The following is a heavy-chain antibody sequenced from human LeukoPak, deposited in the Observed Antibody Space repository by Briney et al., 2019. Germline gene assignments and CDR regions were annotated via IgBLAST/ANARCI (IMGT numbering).Heavy chain of an antibody. J-gene: IGHJ6*02. Sequence: GGSLRLSCAASGFTFSSYGMTWVRQAPGKGLEWVAVISSSGESTYYADSVKGRFTISRDTSKNTLYLQTNSLRAEDTALYYCAKVRACSTTSCYRTYGMDVWGQGTTVTVSS. CDR2: ISSSGEST. V-gene: IGHV3-23*01. D-gene: IGHD2-2*01. CDR3: AKVRACSTTSCYRTYGMDV. CDR1: GFTFSSYG.